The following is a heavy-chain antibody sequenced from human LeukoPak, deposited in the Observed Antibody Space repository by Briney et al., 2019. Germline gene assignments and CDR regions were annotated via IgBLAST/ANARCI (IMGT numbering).Heavy chain of an antibody. CDR3: ARLSTVTTSFDY. CDR2: IYYSGST. CDR1: GGSISSSSCY. D-gene: IGHD4-17*01. V-gene: IGHV4-39*07. J-gene: IGHJ4*02. Sequence: SETLSLTCTVSGGSISSSSCYWGWIRQPPGKGLEWIGSIYYSGSTYYNPSLKSRVTISVDTSKNQFSLKLSSVTAADTAVYYCARLSTVTTSFDYWGQGTLVTVSS.